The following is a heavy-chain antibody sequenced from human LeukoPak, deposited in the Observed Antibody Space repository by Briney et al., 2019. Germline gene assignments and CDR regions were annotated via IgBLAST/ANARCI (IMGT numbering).Heavy chain of an antibody. CDR2: IYYSGST. Sequence: SETLSLTCTVSGGSISSSSYYWGWIRQPPGKGLEWIGSIYYSGSTYYNPSLKSRVTISVDTSKNQFSLKLSSVTAADTAVYYCARHSGSYRMPFDYWGQGTLVTVSS. CDR1: GGSISSSSYY. D-gene: IGHD1-26*01. V-gene: IGHV4-39*01. CDR3: ARHSGSYRMPFDY. J-gene: IGHJ4*02.